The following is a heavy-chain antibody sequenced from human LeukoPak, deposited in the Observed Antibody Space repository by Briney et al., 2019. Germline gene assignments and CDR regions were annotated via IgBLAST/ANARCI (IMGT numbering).Heavy chain of an antibody. CDR2: ISGSGGST. D-gene: IGHD2-8*01. Sequence: GGSLRLSCAASGFTFRIYSMNWVRQAPGKGLEWVSAISGSGGSTYYADSVKGRFTISRDNSKNTLYLQMNSLRAEDTAVYYCAKAKMVYAGIDYWGQGTLVTVSS. V-gene: IGHV3-23*01. J-gene: IGHJ4*02. CDR3: AKAKMVYAGIDY. CDR1: GFTFRIYS.